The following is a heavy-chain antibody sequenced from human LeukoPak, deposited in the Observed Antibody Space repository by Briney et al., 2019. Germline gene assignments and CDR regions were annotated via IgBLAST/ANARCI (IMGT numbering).Heavy chain of an antibody. J-gene: IGHJ6*03. V-gene: IGHV1-8*01. Sequence: ASVKVSCKASGYTFTSYDINWLPQATGQGLEWMGWMNPNSGNTGYAQKFQGRVTMTRNTSISTAYMELSSLTSEDTAVYYCARGQLELLLHYYYYYMDVWGKGTTVTVSS. CDR2: MNPNSGNT. CDR3: ARGQLELLLHYYYYYMDV. D-gene: IGHD1-1*01. CDR1: GYTFTSYD.